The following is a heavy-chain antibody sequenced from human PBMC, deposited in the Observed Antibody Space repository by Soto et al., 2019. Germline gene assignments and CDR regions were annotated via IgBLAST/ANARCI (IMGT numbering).Heavy chain of an antibody. CDR3: ARSVVGIVGATFDY. J-gene: IGHJ4*02. V-gene: IGHV4-39*01. D-gene: IGHD1-26*01. CDR1: GGSISSSSYY. CDR2: IYYSGST. Sequence: PSETLSLTCTVSGGSISSSSYYWGWIRQPPRKGLEWIGSIYYSGSTYYNPSLKSRVTISVDTSKNQFSLKLSSVTAADTAVYYCARSVVGIVGATFDYWGQGTLVTVS.